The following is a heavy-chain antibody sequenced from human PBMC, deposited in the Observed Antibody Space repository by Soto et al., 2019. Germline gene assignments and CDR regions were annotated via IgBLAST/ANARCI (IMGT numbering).Heavy chain of an antibody. Sequence: ALVKVSCKASGFTFTSSAMQWVRQARGQRLEWIGWIVVGSGNTNYAQKFQERVTITRDMSTSTAYMELSSLRSEDTAVYYCAADRGRFGDDVGYYYYYYMDVWGKGTTVTVSS. V-gene: IGHV1-58*02. CDR3: AADRGRFGDDVGYYYYYYMDV. CDR1: GFTFTSSA. J-gene: IGHJ6*03. D-gene: IGHD3-10*01. CDR2: IVVGSGNT.